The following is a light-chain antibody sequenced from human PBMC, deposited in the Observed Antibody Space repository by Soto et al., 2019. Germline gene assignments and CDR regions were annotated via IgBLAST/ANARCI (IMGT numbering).Light chain of an antibody. CDR3: QHYGSSPLT. Sequence: EIVLTQSPGTLSLSPGERATLSCRASQSVSSSYLGWYQQKPGQAPRLLIYGASNRATGIPDRFSGIGSGTDFTLTISRLEPEDFAVYYWQHYGSSPLTFGEGTKVEIK. CDR2: GAS. J-gene: IGKJ4*01. V-gene: IGKV3-20*01. CDR1: QSVSSSY.